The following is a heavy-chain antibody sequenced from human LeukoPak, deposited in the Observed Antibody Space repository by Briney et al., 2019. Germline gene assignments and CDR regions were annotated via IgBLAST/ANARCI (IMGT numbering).Heavy chain of an antibody. V-gene: IGHV1-46*01. CDR1: GYSFTGHY. Sequence: GASVKVSCKASGYSFTGHYMHWVRQAPGQGLEWMGIINLSGATTSYAQKFQGRVTMSRDTSTSTVYMELSSLRSEDTAVYYCARDCGGRPGTKVNYFDYWGRGTLVTVSS. CDR2: INLSGATT. D-gene: IGHD2-21*01. CDR3: ARDCGGRPGTKVNYFDY. J-gene: IGHJ4*02.